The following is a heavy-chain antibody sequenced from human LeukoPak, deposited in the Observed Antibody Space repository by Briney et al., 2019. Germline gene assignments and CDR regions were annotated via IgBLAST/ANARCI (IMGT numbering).Heavy chain of an antibody. D-gene: IGHD3-10*01. CDR2: ISAYNGNT. Sequence: GASVKVSCKASGYTFTSYGISWVRQAPGQGLEWMGWISAYNGNTNYAQKLQGRVTMTRDTSTSTVYMELSSLRSEDTAVYFCGRSMVRGVNYYFDFWGQGTLVTVSS. V-gene: IGHV1-18*01. CDR3: GRSMVRGVNYYFDF. CDR1: GYTFTSYG. J-gene: IGHJ4*02.